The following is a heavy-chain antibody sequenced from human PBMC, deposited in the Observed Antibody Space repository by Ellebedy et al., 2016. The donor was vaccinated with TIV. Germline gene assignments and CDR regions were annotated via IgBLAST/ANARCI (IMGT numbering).Heavy chain of an antibody. CDR1: GYSFTTYW. V-gene: IGHV5-10-1*01. D-gene: IGHD2/OR15-2a*01. J-gene: IGHJ5*02. Sequence: GESLKISCKGSGYSFTTYWINWVRQMPGKGLEWMGRVDPSDSSTNYSPSFQGHVTMSADKSISAAYLQWSSLQASDTAIYYCARGAFNYFNHVNYFDPWGQGTLVTVSS. CDR2: VDPSDSST. CDR3: ARGAFNYFNHVNYFDP.